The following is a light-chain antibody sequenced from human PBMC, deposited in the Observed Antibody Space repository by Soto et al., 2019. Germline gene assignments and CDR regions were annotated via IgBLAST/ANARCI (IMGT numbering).Light chain of an antibody. J-gene: IGLJ3*02. CDR3: SSYAGTNNLGV. V-gene: IGLV2-8*01. Sequence: QSALTQPASVSGSPGQSITISCTGTSSDVGGYNYVSWYQQHPGKAPKLIIYEVNKRPSGVPDRFSGSKSGNTASLTVSGLQADDEGDYYCSSYAGTNNLGVFGGGTKLTVL. CDR2: EVN. CDR1: SSDVGGYNY.